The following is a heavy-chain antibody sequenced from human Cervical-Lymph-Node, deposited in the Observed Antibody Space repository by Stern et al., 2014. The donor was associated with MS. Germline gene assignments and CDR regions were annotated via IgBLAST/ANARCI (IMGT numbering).Heavy chain of an antibody. CDR2: INSDESST. J-gene: IGHJ3*02. Sequence: EVQLVESGGGLVQPGGSRRLSWAASGFTFSTYWMHWVRQAPGKGLVWVSRINSDESSTTYADSVKGRFSISRDNDKNTLYLQMNSLRAEDTAVYYCARGVMVAATYAYDIWGQGTMVTISS. CDR3: ARGVMVAATYAYDI. D-gene: IGHD2-15*01. V-gene: IGHV3-74*02. CDR1: GFTFSTYW.